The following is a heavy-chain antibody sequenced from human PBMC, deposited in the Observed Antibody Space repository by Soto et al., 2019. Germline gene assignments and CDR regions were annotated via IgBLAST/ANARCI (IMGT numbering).Heavy chain of an antibody. V-gene: IGHV1-18*04. J-gene: IGHJ4*02. Sequence: GASVKVSCKASGYTFTSYGISWVRQAPGQGLEWMGWISAYNGNTNYAQKLQGRVTMTTDTTTSTAYMELRSLRSDDTAVYYCARRNYYDSSGYISGYFDYWGQGTLVTVSS. CDR2: ISAYNGNT. CDR3: ARRNYYDSSGYISGYFDY. CDR1: GYTFTSYG. D-gene: IGHD3-22*01.